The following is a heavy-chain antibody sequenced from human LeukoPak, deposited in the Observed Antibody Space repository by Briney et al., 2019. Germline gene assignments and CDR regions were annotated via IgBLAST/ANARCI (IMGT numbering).Heavy chain of an antibody. V-gene: IGHV3-74*01. D-gene: IGHD5-18*01. CDR3: ARVVDTHFDY. Sequence: GGSLRLSCAASGFTFSSYWMHWVRQAPGKGLVWVSRSKSDGSTTTYADSGKGRFTISRDNAKNTLYLQMNSLRAEDTAVYYCARVVDTHFDYWGQGTLVTVSS. CDR2: SKSDGSTT. CDR1: GFTFSSYW. J-gene: IGHJ4*02.